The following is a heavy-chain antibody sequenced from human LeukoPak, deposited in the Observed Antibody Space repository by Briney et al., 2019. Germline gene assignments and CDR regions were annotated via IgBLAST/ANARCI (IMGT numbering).Heavy chain of an antibody. CDR1: SGSISNYY. CDR3: ARDLVEAYCSGGSCYRWFDP. Sequence: SDTLSLTCTVSSGSISNYYWSWIRQPPGKGPEYIGYVRSSGSTSYNPTLKSRVTMSVDTSKNQFSLRLSSVTAADTAVYYCARDLVEAYCSGGSCYRWFDPWGQGTLVTVSS. V-gene: IGHV4-59*01. D-gene: IGHD2-15*01. CDR2: VRSSGST. J-gene: IGHJ5*02.